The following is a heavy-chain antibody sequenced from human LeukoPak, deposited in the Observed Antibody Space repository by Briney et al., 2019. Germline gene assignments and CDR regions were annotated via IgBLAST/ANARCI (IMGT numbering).Heavy chain of an antibody. CDR1: GGSISSYY. Sequence: SETLSLTCTVSGGSISSYYWSWIRQPPGKGLEWIGYIYYSGSTNYNPSLKSRVTISVDTSKNQFSLKLSSVTAADTAVYYCARGQQLVRYWGQGTMVTVSS. CDR3: ARGQQLVRY. J-gene: IGHJ3*01. V-gene: IGHV4-59*01. D-gene: IGHD6-13*01. CDR2: IYYSGST.